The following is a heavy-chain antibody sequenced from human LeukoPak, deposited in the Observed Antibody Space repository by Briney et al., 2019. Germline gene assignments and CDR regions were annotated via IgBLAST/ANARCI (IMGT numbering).Heavy chain of an antibody. V-gene: IGHV3-53*01. Sequence: GGSLRLSCAASGFMFSTYGMHWVRQAPGKGLEWVSVIYSGGNTYYADSVKGRFTISRDNSKNTLYLQMNSLRAEDTAVYYCARDFDQGSYYFDYWGQGTLVTVSS. CDR3: ARDFDQGSYYFDY. CDR1: GFMFSTYG. D-gene: IGHD3-9*01. CDR2: IYSGGNT. J-gene: IGHJ4*02.